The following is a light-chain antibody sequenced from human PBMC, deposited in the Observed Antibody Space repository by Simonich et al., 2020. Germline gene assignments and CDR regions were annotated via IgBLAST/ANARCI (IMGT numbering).Light chain of an antibody. CDR2: DVS. Sequence: QSALTQPASVSGSPGQSITISCTGTSSDVGGYNYVSWYQQHPGKAPQLMIYDVSKRPSGVSNRFSGSKSGNMASLTISGLQAEDEADYYCSSYTSGSTWVFGGGTKLNVL. V-gene: IGLV2-14*01. CDR3: SSYTSGSTWV. CDR1: SSDVGGYNY. J-gene: IGLJ3*02.